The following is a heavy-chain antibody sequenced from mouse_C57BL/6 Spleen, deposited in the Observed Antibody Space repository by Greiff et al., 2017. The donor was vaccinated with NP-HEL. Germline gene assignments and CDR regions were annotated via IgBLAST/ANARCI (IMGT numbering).Heavy chain of an antibody. J-gene: IGHJ1*03. CDR2: ISNGGGST. CDR3: ARITTVVATNVDV. CDR1: GFTFSDYY. Sequence: DVMLVESGGGLVQPGGSLKLSCAASGFTFSDYYMYWVRQTPEKRLEWVAYISNGGGSTYYPDTVKGRFTISRDNAKNTLYLQMSRLKSEDTAMYYCARITTVVATNVDVWGTGTTVTVSS. V-gene: IGHV5-12*01. D-gene: IGHD1-1*01.